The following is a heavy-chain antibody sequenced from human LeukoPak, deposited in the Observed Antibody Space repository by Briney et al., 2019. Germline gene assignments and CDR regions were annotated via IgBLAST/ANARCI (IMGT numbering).Heavy chain of an antibody. CDR3: ARDRGEQFLDPGPPPTAGDY. CDR1: GYTFTRYY. Sequence: ASVKVSCKASGYTFTRYYIHWVRQAPGQGLEWMGIMYSSDGSTTYAQKFQGRVTMTRDMSTSTVYMELRRLKSEDTGVYYCARDRGEQFLDPGPPPTAGDYWGQGTLVTVSS. J-gene: IGHJ4*02. V-gene: IGHV1-46*01. D-gene: IGHD3/OR15-3a*01. CDR2: MYSSDGST.